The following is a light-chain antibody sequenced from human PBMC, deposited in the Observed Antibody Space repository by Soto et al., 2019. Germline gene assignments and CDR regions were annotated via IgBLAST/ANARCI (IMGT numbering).Light chain of an antibody. J-gene: IGLJ2*01. V-gene: IGLV1-44*01. Sequence: QTVVTQPPSASGTPGQRVTISCSGSNSNIGSHTVNWYQQFPGSAPKLLIYSNDQRPSGVLDRFSGSRSGTSASLAISGLQSDDEAHYYCAAWDDSLNVVLFGGGTKLTVL. CDR3: AAWDDSLNVVL. CDR1: NSNIGSHT. CDR2: SND.